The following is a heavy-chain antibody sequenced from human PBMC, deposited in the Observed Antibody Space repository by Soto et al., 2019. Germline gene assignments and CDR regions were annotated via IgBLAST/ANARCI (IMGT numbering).Heavy chain of an antibody. V-gene: IGHV1-58*01. CDR1: GFTFTSST. CDR2: IVVGSDNT. J-gene: IGHJ6*02. CDR3: AADPNYGGNFARGYFYYGMDV. Sequence: GASEKVSCKASGFTFTSSTVQWVRQARGQRLEWIGWIVVGSDNTNYAQKFQERVTITRDMSTSTAYMELSSLRSEDTAVYYCAADPNYGGNFARGYFYYGMDVWGQGTTVTVSS. D-gene: IGHD1-7*01.